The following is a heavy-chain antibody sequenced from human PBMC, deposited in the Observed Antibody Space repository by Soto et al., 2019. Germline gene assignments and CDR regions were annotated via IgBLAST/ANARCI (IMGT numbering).Heavy chain of an antibody. CDR2: IYYDGSNK. V-gene: IGHV3-33*01. D-gene: IGHD6-13*01. Sequence: PGGSLRLSCAASGFTFSNYGMHWVRQAPGKGLEWVAVIYYDGSNKYYADSVKGRFTISRDNSKNTLYLQMDSLRAEDTAVYYCARDDIAEVLGDYWGQGTLVTVSS. J-gene: IGHJ4*02. CDR1: GFTFSNYG. CDR3: ARDDIAEVLGDY.